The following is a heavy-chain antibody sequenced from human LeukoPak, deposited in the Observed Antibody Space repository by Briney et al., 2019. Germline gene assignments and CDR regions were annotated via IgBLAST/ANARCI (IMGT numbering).Heavy chain of an antibody. J-gene: IGHJ4*02. CDR1: GFTFSSYA. CDR3: AKDARISPLQFYYDSYYFDY. V-gene: IGHV3-23*01. D-gene: IGHD3-22*01. CDR2: ISGSGGST. Sequence: GGSLRLSCAASGFTFSSYAMSWVRQAPGKGLEWVSAISGSGGSTYYADSVKGRFTISRDNSKNTLFLQMSSLRAEDTAVYYCAKDARISPLQFYYDSYYFDYWGQGTLVTVSS.